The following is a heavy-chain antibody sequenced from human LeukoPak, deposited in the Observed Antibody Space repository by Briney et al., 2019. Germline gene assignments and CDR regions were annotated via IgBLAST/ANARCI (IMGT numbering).Heavy chain of an antibody. CDR2: ISWNSGSI. CDR1: GFTFDDYA. V-gene: IGHV3-9*01. D-gene: IGHD3-10*01. CDR3: AKDTHGYGSGSYYKAFDY. Sequence: PGGSLRLSCAASGFTFDDYAMHWVRQAPGKGLEWVSGISWNSGSIGYADSVKGRLTISRDNAENSLYLQMNSLRAEDTALYYCAKDTHGYGSGSYYKAFDYWGQGTLVTVSS. J-gene: IGHJ4*02.